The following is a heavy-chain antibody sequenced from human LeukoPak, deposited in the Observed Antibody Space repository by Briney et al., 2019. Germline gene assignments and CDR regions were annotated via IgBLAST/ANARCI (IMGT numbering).Heavy chain of an antibody. CDR3: AKGGQEGFDY. Sequence: PGGSLRLSCAASGFTFSSYTMSWVRQAPGKGLEWVSAISGSGGSTYYADSVKGRFTISRDNSKNTLCLQMNSLRAEDTAVYYCAKGGQEGFDYWGQGTLVTVSS. D-gene: IGHD3-16*01. CDR2: ISGSGGST. CDR1: GFTFSSYT. V-gene: IGHV3-23*01. J-gene: IGHJ4*02.